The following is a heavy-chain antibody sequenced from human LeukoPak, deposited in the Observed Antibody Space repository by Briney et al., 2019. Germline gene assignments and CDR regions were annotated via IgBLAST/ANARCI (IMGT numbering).Heavy chain of an antibody. J-gene: IGHJ4*02. CDR2: INHSGST. D-gene: IGHD2-2*02. CDR1: GGSFSGYY. V-gene: IGHV4-34*01. Sequence: PSETLSLTCAVYGGSFSGYYWSWIRQPPGKGLEWIGEINHSGSTNHNPSLKSRVTISVDTSKNQFSLKLSSVTAADTAVYYCARSTALDCSSTSCYTADYWGQGTLVTVSS. CDR3: ARSTALDCSSTSCYTADY.